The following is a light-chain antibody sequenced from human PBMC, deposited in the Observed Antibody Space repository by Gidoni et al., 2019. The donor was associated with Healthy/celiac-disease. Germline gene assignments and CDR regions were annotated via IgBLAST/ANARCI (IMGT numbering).Light chain of an antibody. CDR2: SAS. J-gene: IGKJ5*01. CDR3: QKCDFAPRT. CDR1: QDISNF. V-gene: IGKV1-27*01. Sequence: DIQMTQSPSSLSVSVGERVIITCRASQDISNFLGWYQQKPGKVPKLLIYSASTLHSGVPSRFSGSGSGTNFTLTISSLQPEDAATYYCQKCDFAPRTFGQGTRLEIK.